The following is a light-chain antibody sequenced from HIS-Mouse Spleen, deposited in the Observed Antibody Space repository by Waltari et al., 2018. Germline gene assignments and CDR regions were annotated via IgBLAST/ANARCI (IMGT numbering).Light chain of an antibody. CDR2: EGS. CDR1: SSDVGSYNL. Sequence: QSALTQPASVSGSPGQSITISCTGTSSDVGSYNLVSWYQQHPGKAPKLVIYEGSKRPSGVSNRFSGSKSGNTASLTIAGLQAEDEADYYCCSYAGSSTLNWVFGGGTKLTVL. V-gene: IGLV2-23*01. CDR3: CSYAGSSTLNWV. J-gene: IGLJ3*02.